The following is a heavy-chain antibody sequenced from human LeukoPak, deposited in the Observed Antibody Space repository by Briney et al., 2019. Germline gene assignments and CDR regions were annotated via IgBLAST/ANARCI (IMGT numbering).Heavy chain of an antibody. Sequence: ASVKVSCKASGYTFIGYYMHWVRQAPGQGLEWMGWINPNSGGTRYAQKFQGRVTMTRDTSISTAYMELSSLRSDDTAVYYCARGKAPGWGQGTLVTVSS. V-gene: IGHV1-2*02. J-gene: IGHJ4*02. CDR3: ARGKAPG. CDR2: INPNSGGT. CDR1: GYTFIGYY.